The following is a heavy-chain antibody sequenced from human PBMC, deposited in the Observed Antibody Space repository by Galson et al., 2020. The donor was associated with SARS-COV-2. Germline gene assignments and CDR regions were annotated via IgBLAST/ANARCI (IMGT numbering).Heavy chain of an antibody. V-gene: IGHV1-46*01. Sequence: SVKVSCKASGYTFTSYYMHWVRQAPGQGLEWMGIINPSGGSTSYAQKFQGRVTMTRDTSTSTVYMELSSLRSEDTAVYYCARDQESGVQYYDFWSGYSGYYYYYMDVWGKGITVTVSS. CDR2: INPSGGST. CDR3: ARDQESGVQYYDFWSGYSGYYYYYMDV. J-gene: IGHJ6*03. CDR1: GYTFTSYY. D-gene: IGHD3-3*01.